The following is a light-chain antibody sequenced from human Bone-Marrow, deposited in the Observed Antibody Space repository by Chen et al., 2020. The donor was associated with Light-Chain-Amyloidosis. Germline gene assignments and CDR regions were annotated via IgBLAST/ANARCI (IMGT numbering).Light chain of an antibody. CDR2: DVT. CDR3: SSYAGRNTVV. V-gene: IGLV2-8*01. CDR1: SSDVGGYNY. Sequence: QSALTQPPSASGSPGQSVTISCTGTSSDVGGYNYISWYQQHPGKAPKLMIYDVTRRPSGFPDPFSGSKSGNTASLTVSGLQAEDEADYYCSSYAGRNTVVFGGGTKLTVL. J-gene: IGLJ2*01.